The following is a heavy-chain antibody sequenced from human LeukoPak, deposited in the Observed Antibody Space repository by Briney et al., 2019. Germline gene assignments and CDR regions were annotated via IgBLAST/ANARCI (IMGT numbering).Heavy chain of an antibody. CDR3: AKDRVTIFGVVIIKALHDAFDI. J-gene: IGHJ3*02. CDR1: GFTFSSYG. CDR2: IRYDGSNK. V-gene: IGHV3-30*02. Sequence: QSGGSLRLSCAASGFTFSSYGMHWVRQAPGKGLEGVAFIRYDGSNKYYADSVKGRFTISRDNSKNTLYLQMNSLRAEDTAVYYCAKDRVTIFGVVIIKALHDAFDIWGQGTMVTVSS. D-gene: IGHD3-3*01.